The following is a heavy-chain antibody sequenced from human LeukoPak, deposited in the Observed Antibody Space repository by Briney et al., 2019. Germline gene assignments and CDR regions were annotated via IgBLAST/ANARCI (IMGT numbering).Heavy chain of an antibody. CDR3: ARSYSSSWFFDY. CDR2: IIPIFGTA. J-gene: IGHJ4*02. CDR1: GGTFSSYA. V-gene: IGHV1-69*06. Sequence: SVKVSCKASGGTFSSYAISWVRQAPGQGLEWMGRIIPIFGTANYAQKFQGRVTIPADKSTSTAYMELSSLRSEDTAVYYCARSYSSSWFFDYWGQGTLVTVSS. D-gene: IGHD6-13*01.